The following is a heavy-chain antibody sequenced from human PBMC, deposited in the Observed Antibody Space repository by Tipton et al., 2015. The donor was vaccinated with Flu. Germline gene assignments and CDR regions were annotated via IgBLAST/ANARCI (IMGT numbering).Heavy chain of an antibody. CDR2: IYSGGST. V-gene: IGHV3-53*01. Sequence: LSLTCVVSGFTVSSNYMTWVRQAPGKGLEWVSVIYSGGSTKYAESVKGRFTISRDNSKNTLYLQLNSLRAEDTAVYYCARGRGYCVTTTCLLPFDFWGQGTLVTVSS. CDR1: GFTVSSNY. CDR3: ARGRGYCVTTTCLLPFDF. D-gene: IGHD2-2*01. J-gene: IGHJ4*02.